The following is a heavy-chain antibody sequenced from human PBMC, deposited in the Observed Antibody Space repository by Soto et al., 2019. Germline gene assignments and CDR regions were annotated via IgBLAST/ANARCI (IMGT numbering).Heavy chain of an antibody. CDR1: GFTFSSYG. V-gene: IGHV3-30*18. D-gene: IGHD3-10*01. Sequence: GGSLRLSCAASGFTFSSYGMHWVRQAPGKGLEWVAVISYDGSNKYYADSVKGRFTISRDNSKNTLYLQMNSLRAEDTAVYYCAKDQAMVRGGDWYYGMDVWGQGTTVTVSS. CDR2: ISYDGSNK. CDR3: AKDQAMVRGGDWYYGMDV. J-gene: IGHJ6*02.